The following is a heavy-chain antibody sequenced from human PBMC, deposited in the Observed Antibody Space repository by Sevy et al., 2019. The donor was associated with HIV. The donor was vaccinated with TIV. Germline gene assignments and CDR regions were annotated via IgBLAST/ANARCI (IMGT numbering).Heavy chain of an antibody. V-gene: IGHV3-30*04. J-gene: IGHJ4*02. Sequence: GGSLRLSSAASGFIFSDYTLLRVRQAPCTGREWVAGISYGGSFTYYADSVEGRFTISRDNSKNTLFLQMNSLRHEDTAVYYCARSQSSSWHYFDYWGQGTLVTVSS. CDR1: GFIFSDYT. D-gene: IGHD6-13*01. CDR2: ISYGGSFT. CDR3: ARSQSSSWHYFDY.